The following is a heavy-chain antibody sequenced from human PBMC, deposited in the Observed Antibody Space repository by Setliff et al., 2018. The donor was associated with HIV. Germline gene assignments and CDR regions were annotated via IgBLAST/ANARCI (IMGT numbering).Heavy chain of an antibody. CDR3: ARQVSDSFDL. J-gene: IGHJ3*01. CDR1: GFAFSNYW. V-gene: IGHV3-74*01. D-gene: IGHD1-20*01. CDR2: INSYGGST. Sequence: GGSLRLSCAASGFAFSNYWMHWVRQAPGKGLVWVSRINSYGGSTTYADSLKGRLTISRDNAKNILYLQMNSLRAEDTALYYCARQVSDSFDLWGQGTMVT.